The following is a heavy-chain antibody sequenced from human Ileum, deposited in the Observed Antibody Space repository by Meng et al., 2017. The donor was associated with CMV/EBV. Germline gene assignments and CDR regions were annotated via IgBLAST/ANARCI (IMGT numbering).Heavy chain of an antibody. J-gene: IGHJ5*02. CDR3: AKDYTSFWFDP. V-gene: IGHV3-23*01. Sequence: LYCAASGFTFSSYAMSWVRQAPGKGLEWVSAISGSGGSTYYADSVKGRFTISRDNSKNTLYLQMNSLRAEDTAVYYCAKDYTSFWFDPWGQGTLVTVSS. D-gene: IGHD2-2*01. CDR2: ISGSGGST. CDR1: GFTFSSYA.